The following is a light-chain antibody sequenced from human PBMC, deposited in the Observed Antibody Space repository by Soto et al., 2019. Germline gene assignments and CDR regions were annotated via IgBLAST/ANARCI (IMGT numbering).Light chain of an antibody. CDR2: DAS. CDR1: QDISNY. Sequence: DIQMTQSPSSLSASVGDRVTITCQASQDISNYLNWYQQKPGEAPKLLIYDASNLETGVPSRFSGSGSGTDFTFTISSLHPEDLATYYCQQYDHLPRALTFGGGTKVDIK. J-gene: IGKJ4*01. V-gene: IGKV1-33*01. CDR3: QQYDHLPRALT.